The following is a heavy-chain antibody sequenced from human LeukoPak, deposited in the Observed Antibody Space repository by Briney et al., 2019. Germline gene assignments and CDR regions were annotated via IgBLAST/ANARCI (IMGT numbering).Heavy chain of an antibody. CDR2: INWNGGST. CDR1: GFTLDDYG. J-gene: IGHJ6*03. Sequence: RTGGSLRLFCAASGFTLDDYGMSWVRQAPGKGLEWVSGINWNGGSTGYADSVKGRFTISRDNAKNSLYLQMNSLRAEDTALYYCARGVPRNYYDFWSGYLRYYYYYTDVWGKGTTVTVSS. D-gene: IGHD3-3*01. V-gene: IGHV3-20*04. CDR3: ARGVPRNYYDFWSGYLRYYYYYTDV.